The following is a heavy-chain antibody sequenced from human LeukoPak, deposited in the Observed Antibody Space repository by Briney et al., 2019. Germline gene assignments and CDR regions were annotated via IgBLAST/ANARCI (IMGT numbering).Heavy chain of an antibody. CDR1: GYSFTYW. J-gene: IGHJ4*02. Sequence: GESLKISCKGSGYSFTYWIGWVRQMPGKGLEWMGIIHPGDSDTRYSPSFQGHVTISVDKSINTAYLQWSSLKASDTAIYYCARRAELGMRYFDSWGQGTLVTVSS. D-gene: IGHD3-16*01. CDR2: IHPGDSDT. CDR3: ARRAELGMRYFDS. V-gene: IGHV5-51*01.